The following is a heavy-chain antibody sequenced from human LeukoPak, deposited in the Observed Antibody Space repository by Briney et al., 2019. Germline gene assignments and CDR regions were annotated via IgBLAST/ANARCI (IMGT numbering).Heavy chain of an antibody. Sequence: SETLSLTCAVYGGSFSGYYWSWIRQPPGKGLEWIGEINHSGSTNYNPSLKSRVTISVDTSKNQFSLKLSSVTAADTAVYYCARGGGIAARPWFDPWGQGTLVTVSS. V-gene: IGHV4-34*01. D-gene: IGHD6-6*01. J-gene: IGHJ5*02. CDR2: INHSGST. CDR1: GGSFSGYY. CDR3: ARGGGIAARPWFDP.